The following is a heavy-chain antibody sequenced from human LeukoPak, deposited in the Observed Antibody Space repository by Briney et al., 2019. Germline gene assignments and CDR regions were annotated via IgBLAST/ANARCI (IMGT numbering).Heavy chain of an antibody. CDR2: ISTTGST. CDR3: ARVLPRITMIVVVKLTCAFDI. Sequence: SETLSLTCTVSGGSISNSCWNWIRQPAGKGLEWIGRISTTGSTNYNPSLKSRVTMSIDTSKNQFSLKLSSVTAADTAVYYCARVLPRITMIVVVKLTCAFDIWGQGTMVTVSS. D-gene: IGHD3-22*01. V-gene: IGHV4-4*07. J-gene: IGHJ3*02. CDR1: GGSISNSC.